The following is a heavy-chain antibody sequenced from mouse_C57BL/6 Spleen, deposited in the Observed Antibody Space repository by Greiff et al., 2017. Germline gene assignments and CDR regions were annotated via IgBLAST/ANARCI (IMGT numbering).Heavy chain of an antibody. V-gene: IGHV1-64*01. Sequence: QVQLKQPGAELVKPGASVKLSCKASGYTFTSYWMHWVKQRPGQGLEWIGMIHPNSGSTNYNEKFKSKATLTVDKSSSTAYMQLSSLTSEDSAVYYCAREGGVYFDYWGQGTTLTVSS. CDR2: IHPNSGST. J-gene: IGHJ2*01. CDR3: AREGGVYFDY. CDR1: GYTFTSYW.